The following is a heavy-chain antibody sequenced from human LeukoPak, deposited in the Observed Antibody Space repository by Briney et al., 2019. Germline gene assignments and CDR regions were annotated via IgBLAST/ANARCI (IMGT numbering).Heavy chain of an antibody. Sequence: SETLSLTCNVSGGSISSYYWSWIRQPPGKGLEWIGYIYSSGSTNYNPSLKSRVTISVDTSKNQFSLKLSSVTAADTAVYYCAREGVTTTDYWGQGTLVTVSS. CDR3: AREGVTTTDY. V-gene: IGHV4-59*01. CDR2: IYSSGST. CDR1: GGSISSYY. J-gene: IGHJ4*02. D-gene: IGHD3-10*01.